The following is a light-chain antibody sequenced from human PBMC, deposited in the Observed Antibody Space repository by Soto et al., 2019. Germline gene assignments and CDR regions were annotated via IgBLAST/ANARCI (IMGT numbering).Light chain of an antibody. J-gene: IGLJ1*01. V-gene: IGLV2-14*03. Sequence: QSVLTQPPSVSGSPGQSITISCTGTSSDVGAYNYVSWYQHHPGKAPKLMICDVSDRPSGVSNRFSGSKSGNTASLTISGLQAEDEADYYCSSYTSSSTPWVFGTGTKVTVL. CDR2: DVS. CDR1: SSDVGAYNY. CDR3: SSYTSSSTPWV.